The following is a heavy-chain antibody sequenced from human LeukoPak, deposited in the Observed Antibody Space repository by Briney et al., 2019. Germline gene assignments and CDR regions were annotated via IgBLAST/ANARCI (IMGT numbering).Heavy chain of an antibody. CDR2: ISSFSDNT. J-gene: IGHJ3*02. Sequence: ASVKVSCKASGYIFTNYGISWVRQAPGQGLEWMGWISSFSDNTHSAPKLQGRVTMTTDTSTGTAYMELRSLRSDDTAVYYCARDWCLRDYSGNSGCAFDIWGQGTMVTVSS. D-gene: IGHD4-23*01. CDR3: ARDWCLRDYSGNSGCAFDI. CDR1: GYIFTNYG. V-gene: IGHV1-18*01.